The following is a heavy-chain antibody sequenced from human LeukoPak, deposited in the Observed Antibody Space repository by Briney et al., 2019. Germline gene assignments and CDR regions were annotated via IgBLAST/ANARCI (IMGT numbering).Heavy chain of an antibody. V-gene: IGHV4-59*08. CDR3: ARAIGIYSSSDY. J-gene: IGHJ4*02. CDR2: ISYTGST. D-gene: IGHD2-21*01. CDR1: GRYFSTFY. Sequence: PSENLSLTCTVSGRYFSTFYWSWIRQPPGKGLEWIGYISYTGSTNYNPSLQSRVTISVDTSKNHFSLKVTSVTAADTAVDYCARAIGIYSSSDYWGQGTLVTVSS.